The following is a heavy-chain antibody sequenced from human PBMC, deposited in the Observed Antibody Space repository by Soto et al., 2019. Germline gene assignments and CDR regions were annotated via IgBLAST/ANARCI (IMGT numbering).Heavy chain of an antibody. D-gene: IGHD3-10*01. CDR3: ATAPGPYYRGMDG. Sequence: SETLSLTCSASGGAIKSGDYYWSCIRQSPGKVLEWIGYFYDGGSTYINQSLKSRVSMSLDTPKTQFPLQLSSVTAADPAVYYCATAPGPYYRGMDGWGQGTTGTVSS. CDR1: GGAIKSGDYY. J-gene: IGHJ6*02. CDR2: FYDGGST. V-gene: IGHV4-30-4*01.